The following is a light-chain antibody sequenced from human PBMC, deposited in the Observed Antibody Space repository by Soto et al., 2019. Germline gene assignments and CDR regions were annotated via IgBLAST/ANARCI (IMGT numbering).Light chain of an antibody. CDR2: DVS. Sequence: QSALTQPASVSGSPGQSITISCTGTRSDIGAYDYVSWYQQHPGTVPKLLIYDVSKRPSGVSNRFSGSKSGNTASLTISGLQPEDEADYYCSSYTTSSLLVFGTGTKLTVL. CDR1: RSDIGAYDY. CDR3: SSYTTSSLLV. V-gene: IGLV2-14*03. J-gene: IGLJ1*01.